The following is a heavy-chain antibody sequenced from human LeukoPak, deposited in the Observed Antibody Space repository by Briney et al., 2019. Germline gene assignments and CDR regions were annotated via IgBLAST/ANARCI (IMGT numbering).Heavy chain of an antibody. Sequence: GASVKVSCKASGYTFTSYYLHCVRQAPGQGLEWMGIINPNGGSTSNAQKFQGRVTMTRDTSTSTVYMELSRLRSEDTAVYYCARVRYYDNGGYSHFDYWGQGTLVTVSS. V-gene: IGHV1-46*01. CDR2: INPNGGST. CDR1: GYTFTSYY. J-gene: IGHJ4*02. D-gene: IGHD3-22*01. CDR3: ARVRYYDNGGYSHFDY.